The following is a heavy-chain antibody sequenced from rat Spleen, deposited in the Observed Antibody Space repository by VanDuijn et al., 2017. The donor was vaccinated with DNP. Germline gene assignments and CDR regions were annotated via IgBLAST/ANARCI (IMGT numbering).Heavy chain of an antibody. CDR1: GFSLTSYN. V-gene: IGHV2-6*01. CDR3: AREGYYSGADY. D-gene: IGHD1-1*01. J-gene: IGHJ2*01. Sequence: QVQLKESGPGLVQPSQTLSLTCTVAGFSLTSYNVHWVRQPPGKGLEWIAAISSGGSTYYNSALKSRLSISRDTSKSQVFLKMNSLQTEDTAMYFCAREGYYSGADYWGRGVMVTFSS. CDR2: ISSGGST.